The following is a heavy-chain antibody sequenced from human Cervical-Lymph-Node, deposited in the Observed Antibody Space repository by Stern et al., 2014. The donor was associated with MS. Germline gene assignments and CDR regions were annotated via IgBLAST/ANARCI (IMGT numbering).Heavy chain of an antibody. CDR1: GYTFTSDD. J-gene: IGHJ4*02. CDR3: TRGWSA. Sequence: VQLLESGAEVKKHGASVKVSCKASGYTFTSDDINLVRKVPGQGLEWMGWMNPDSGDTGYAQKFRGKFTITRDLSISTAYMEMSGLKSEDTAMYCTRGWSAWGQGTLVTVSS. D-gene: IGHD3-3*01. V-gene: IGHV1-8*01. CDR2: MNPDSGDT.